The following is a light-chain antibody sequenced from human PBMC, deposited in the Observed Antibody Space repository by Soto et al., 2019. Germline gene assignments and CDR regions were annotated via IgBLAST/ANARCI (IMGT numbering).Light chain of an antibody. J-gene: IGKJ1*01. V-gene: IGKV3D-15*01. CDR3: QQYNNWPRT. Sequence: EIVMTQSPATLSVSPGERATLSCRASQSVNTNVAWYQQEPGQAPRLLIYGASTRATGIPARFSGSVSGTEFALTISSLQSEDFAVYYCQQYNNWPRTFGQGTKVDSK. CDR1: QSVNTN. CDR2: GAS.